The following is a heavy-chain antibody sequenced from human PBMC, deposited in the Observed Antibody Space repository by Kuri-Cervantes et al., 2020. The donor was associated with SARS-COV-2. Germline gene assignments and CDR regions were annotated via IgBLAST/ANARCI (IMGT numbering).Heavy chain of an antibody. CDR3: ARPYYYDSSGRDY. J-gene: IGHJ4*02. Sequence: GESLKISCAASGFTVSSNYMSWVRQAPGKGLEWVSVIYSGGSTYYADSVKGRFTISRDNSKNTLYLQMNSLRAEDTAVYYCARPYYYDSSGRDYWGQGTLVRLL. D-gene: IGHD3-22*01. CDR1: GFTVSSNY. CDR2: IYSGGST. V-gene: IGHV3-66*02.